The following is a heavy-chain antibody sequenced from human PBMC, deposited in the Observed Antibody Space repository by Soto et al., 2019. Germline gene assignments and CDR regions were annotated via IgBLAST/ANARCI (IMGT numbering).Heavy chain of an antibody. Sequence: QVQLVQSGAEVKEPGASVKVSCKASGYSFTSYGISWVRQAPGQGLEWMGWITAFNGDTNYAQRFQDRVTMTTDTSTSTAYMELRSLRSDDTAVYYCARDLXXPSDYKELVDNWFDPWGQGTLVTVSS. CDR1: GYSFTSYG. V-gene: IGHV1-18*01. CDR3: ARDLXXPSDYKELVDNWFDP. CDR2: ITAFNGDT. D-gene: IGHD4-4*01. J-gene: IGHJ5*02.